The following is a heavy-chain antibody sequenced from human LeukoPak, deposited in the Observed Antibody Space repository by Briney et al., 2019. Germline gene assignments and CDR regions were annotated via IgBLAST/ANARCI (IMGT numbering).Heavy chain of an antibody. CDR3: ARQRADYFYHYMDV. Sequence: SETLSLTCTVSGGSISSYYWSWLRQPPGKGLEWLGNIYYSGTTFYTSSLKSRVTISTDMSKNQFSLRLTSVTAADTAVYSCARQRADYFYHYMDVWGKGTTVIVSS. V-gene: IGHV4-59*08. J-gene: IGHJ6*03. CDR2: IYYSGTT. CDR1: GGSISSYY.